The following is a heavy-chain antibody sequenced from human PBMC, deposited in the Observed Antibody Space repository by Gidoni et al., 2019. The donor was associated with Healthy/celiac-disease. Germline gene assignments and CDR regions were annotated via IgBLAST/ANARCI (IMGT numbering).Heavy chain of an antibody. J-gene: IGHJ4*02. CDR2: IYTSGST. CDR3: ARDWGYDSSGYLDY. D-gene: IGHD3-22*01. Sequence: VQLQESGPGLVKPSETLSLTCTLSGGSLSSYYWSWIRQPAGKGLEWIGRIYTSGSTNYNPSLKSRVTRSVDTSKNQFSRKLSSVTAADTAVYYCARDWGYDSSGYLDYWGQGTLVTVSS. CDR1: GGSLSSYY. V-gene: IGHV4-4*07.